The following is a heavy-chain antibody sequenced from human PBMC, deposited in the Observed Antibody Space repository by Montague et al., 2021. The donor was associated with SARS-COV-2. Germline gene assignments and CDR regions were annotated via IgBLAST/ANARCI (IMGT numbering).Heavy chain of an antibody. J-gene: IGHJ6*02. V-gene: IGHV2-70*01. Sequence: PALVKPTQTLTLTCTFSGFSLSTSGMCVSWIRQPPGKALEWLALIDWDDDKYYSTSLKTRLTISKDTSKNQVVLTMTNMDPVDTATYYCARIRVEMATILSGYYYYYGMDVWGQGTTVTVSS. CDR2: IDWDDDK. CDR1: GFSLSTSGMC. CDR3: ARIRVEMATILSGYYYYYGMDV. D-gene: IGHD5-24*01.